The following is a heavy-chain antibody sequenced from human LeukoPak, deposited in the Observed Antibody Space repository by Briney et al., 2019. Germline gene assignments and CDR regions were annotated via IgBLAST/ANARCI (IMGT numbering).Heavy chain of an antibody. D-gene: IGHD5-18*01. Sequence: ASVKVSCKASGYTFTSYAMNWVRQAPGQGLEWMGWINTNTGTPTYAQGFTGRFVFSLDTSVSTAYLQISSLKAEDTAVYYCARVTGHSYDNWFDPWGQGTLVTVSS. J-gene: IGHJ5*02. CDR2: INTNTGTP. CDR3: ARVTGHSYDNWFDP. V-gene: IGHV7-4-1*02. CDR1: GYTFTSYA.